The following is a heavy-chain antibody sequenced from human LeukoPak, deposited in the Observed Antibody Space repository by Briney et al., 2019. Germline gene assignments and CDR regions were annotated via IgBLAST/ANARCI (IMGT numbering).Heavy chain of an antibody. CDR2: ISGSGGST. V-gene: IGHV3-23*01. CDR3: AKDGDWAFDH. J-gene: IGHJ4*02. D-gene: IGHD2-21*02. Sequence: PGGSLRLSCAASGFTFSSYGMSWVRQAPGKGLEWVSAISGSGGSTYYADSVKGRFTISRDNSYNTVYLQMNSLRVEDTADCAKDGDWAFDHWAQGTLVSVSS. CDR1: GFTFSSYG.